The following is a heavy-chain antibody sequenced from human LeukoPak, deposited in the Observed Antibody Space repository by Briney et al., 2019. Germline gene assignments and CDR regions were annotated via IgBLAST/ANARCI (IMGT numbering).Heavy chain of an antibody. V-gene: IGHV3-30*02. CDR3: AKGGNTMVRGVMGLFDY. J-gene: IGHJ4*02. CDR1: GFTFSNYG. Sequence: GGSLRLSCAASGFTFSNYGMHWVRQAPGKGLEWVAFLRYDGSNKYYADSVKGRFTISRDNSKNTLYVQMNSLRAEDTAVYYCAKGGNTMVRGVMGLFDYWGQGTLVTVSA. CDR2: LRYDGSNK. D-gene: IGHD3-10*01.